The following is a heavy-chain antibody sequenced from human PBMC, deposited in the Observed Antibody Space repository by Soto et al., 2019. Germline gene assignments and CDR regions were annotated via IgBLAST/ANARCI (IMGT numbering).Heavy chain of an antibody. CDR2: IFSNDEK. J-gene: IGHJ3*02. CDR3: ARIRVAAAGKVNSFDI. CDR1: GFSLSNARMG. Sequence: QVTLKESGPVLVKPTETLTLTCTVSGFSLSNARMGVSWIRQPPGKALEWLAHIFSNDEKSYSTSLKSRLTIYKDTSKRQVVLTMTNMDPVDTATYYCARIRVAAAGKVNSFDIWGQGTMFTVSS. D-gene: IGHD6-13*01. V-gene: IGHV2-26*01.